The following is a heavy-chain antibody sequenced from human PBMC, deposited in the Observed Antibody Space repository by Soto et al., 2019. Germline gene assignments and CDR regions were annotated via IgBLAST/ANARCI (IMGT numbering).Heavy chain of an antibody. CDR1: GSSITDYY. J-gene: IGHJ4*02. Sequence: SETLPRPCTVSGSSITDYYWSWFRQPPGKGLEWVGYIYYTGSTTYNPSLKSRLTLSVDTSKNQFSLKLRSVSAADTAVYYCARLGRWLQALDSWGQGTLVTVS. CDR2: IYYTGST. V-gene: IGHV4-59*08. D-gene: IGHD5-12*01. CDR3: ARLGRWLQALDS.